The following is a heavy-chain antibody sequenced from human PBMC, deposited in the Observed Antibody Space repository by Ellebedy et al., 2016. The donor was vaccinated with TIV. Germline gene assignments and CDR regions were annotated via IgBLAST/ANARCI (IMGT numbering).Heavy chain of an antibody. CDR1: GGSFSGYY. CDR3: ARGLIITAAGTGDAFDI. J-gene: IGHJ3*02. CDR2: INHSGST. V-gene: IGHV4-34*01. D-gene: IGHD6-13*01. Sequence: SETLSLICAVYGGSFSGYYWSWIRQPPGKGLEWIGEINHSGSTNYNPSLKSRVTISVDTSKNQFSLKLSSVTAADTAVYYCARGLIITAAGTGDAFDIWGQGTMVTVSS.